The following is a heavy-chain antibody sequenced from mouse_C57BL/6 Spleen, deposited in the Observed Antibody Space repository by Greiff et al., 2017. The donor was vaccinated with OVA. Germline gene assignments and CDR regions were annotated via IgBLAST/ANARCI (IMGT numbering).Heavy chain of an antibody. V-gene: IGHV2-3*01. J-gene: IGHJ4*01. CDR1: GFSLTSYG. D-gene: IGHD1-1*01. CDR3: AKTPITTVVAGVAMDY. CDR2: IWGDGST. Sequence: VQRVESGPGLVAPSQSLSITCTVSGFSLTSYGVSWVRQPPGKGLEWLGVIWGDGSTNYHSALISRLSISKDNSKSQVFLKLNSLQTDDTATYYCAKTPITTVVAGVAMDYWGQGTSVTVSS.